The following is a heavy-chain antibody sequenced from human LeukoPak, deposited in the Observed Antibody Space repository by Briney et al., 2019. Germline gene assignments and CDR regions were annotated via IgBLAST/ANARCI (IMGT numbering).Heavy chain of an antibody. CDR1: GFTFSSYD. D-gene: IGHD3-16*01. CDR3: GGEGGGSAFDI. J-gene: IGHJ3*02. CDR2: IGTAGDP. V-gene: IGHV3-13*05. Sequence: GGSLRLSSAASGFTFSSYDMHWVRKATGKGLEWVSAIGTAGDPYYPGSVKCRFTISRENATNSLYLQMNSLRVGDTAVYYCGGEGGGSAFDIWGQGTMVTVSS.